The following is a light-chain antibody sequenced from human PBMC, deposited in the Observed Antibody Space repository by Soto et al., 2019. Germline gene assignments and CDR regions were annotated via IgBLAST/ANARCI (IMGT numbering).Light chain of an antibody. J-gene: IGLJ1*01. Sequence: QSPLTRPPSVSGAPGQRVSISCTGSTSNIGAPYDVHWYQHLPGTAPKLLIYGDNNRPSGVPDRFSGSKSGTSASLAITRLQAEDEADYYCQSYDISLHNYVFGTGTKVTVL. CDR2: GDN. CDR1: TSNIGAPYD. CDR3: QSYDISLHNYV. V-gene: IGLV1-40*01.